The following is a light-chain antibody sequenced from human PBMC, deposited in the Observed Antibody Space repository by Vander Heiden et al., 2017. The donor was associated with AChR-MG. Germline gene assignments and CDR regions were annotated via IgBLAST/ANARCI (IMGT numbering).Light chain of an antibody. CDR3: SSYTSSRTLV. V-gene: IGLV2-14*01. Sequence: QSALTQPASVSGSPGQSITISCTGTVSDVGSYNYVSWYQQYPGRAPKLMIFDVSNRPSRVSNRFSGSKSGNTASLTISGLLAEDEADYYCSSYTSSRTLVFGGGTKLTVL. CDR2: DVS. CDR1: VSDVGSYNY. J-gene: IGLJ2*01.